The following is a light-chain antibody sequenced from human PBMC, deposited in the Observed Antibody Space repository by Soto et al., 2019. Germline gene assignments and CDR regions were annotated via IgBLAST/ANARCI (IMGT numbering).Light chain of an antibody. J-gene: IGLJ2*01. CDR3: SSYTTSSTVL. V-gene: IGLV2-14*01. CDR1: SSDVGGYNY. Sequence: QSALAQPASVSWSPGQSITISCTGTSSDVGGYNYVSWYQQHPGKAPKLMIYDVSNRPLGVSNSFYGSKSGNTASLAISGIQAEDEADYYCSSYTTSSTVLFGGGTKLTVL. CDR2: DVS.